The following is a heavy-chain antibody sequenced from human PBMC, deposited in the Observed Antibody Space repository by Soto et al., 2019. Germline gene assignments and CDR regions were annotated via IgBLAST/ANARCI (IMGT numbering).Heavy chain of an antibody. CDR3: ARRYGWLYFDY. V-gene: IGHV4-39*01. D-gene: IGHD3-10*01. J-gene: IGHJ4*02. CDR1: GDSISSSNYF. CDR2: IFYSGST. Sequence: SETLSLTCTVSGDSISSSNYFWGWIRQPPGKGLEWIGTIFYSGSTYYNPSLKSRVTISVDTSKNQFSLKLTSVTAADTALYYCARRYGWLYFDYWGQGSLVTVS.